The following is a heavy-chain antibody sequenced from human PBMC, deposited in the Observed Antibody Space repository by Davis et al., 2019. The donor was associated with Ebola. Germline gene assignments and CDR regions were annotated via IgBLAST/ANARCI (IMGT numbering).Heavy chain of an antibody. Sequence: GGSLRLSCAASGFTLSSYGMHWVRQAPGKGLEWVAGISNNGGNKYYADSVKGRFTISRDNAKNTVYLQMNSLRVEDAAVYYCTRDFDWDGGYWGQGTLVTVSP. CDR3: TRDFDWDGGY. CDR1: GFTLSSYG. D-gene: IGHD3-16*01. CDR2: ISNNGGNK. J-gene: IGHJ4*02. V-gene: IGHV3-30*03.